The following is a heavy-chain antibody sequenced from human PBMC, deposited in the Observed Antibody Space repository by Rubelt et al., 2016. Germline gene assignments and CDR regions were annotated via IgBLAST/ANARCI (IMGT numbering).Heavy chain of an antibody. CDR3: ARAFSYYDSSGYSA. CDR1: GFTFSSYA. V-gene: IGHV3-23*01. J-gene: IGHJ4*02. D-gene: IGHD3-22*01. CDR2: ISGSGGST. Sequence: EVQLLESGGGLVQPGGSLRLSCAASGFTFSSYAMSWVRQAPGKGLEWVSAISGSGGSTYYADSVKGRFTISRDNSKNTLYLQMNSLRAEDTAVYYCARAFSYYDSSGYSAWGQGTLVTVSS.